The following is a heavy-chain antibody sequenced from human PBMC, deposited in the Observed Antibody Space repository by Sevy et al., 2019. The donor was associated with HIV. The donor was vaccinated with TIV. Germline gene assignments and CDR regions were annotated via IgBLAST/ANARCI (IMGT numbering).Heavy chain of an antibody. CDR1: GFLFSSYG. J-gene: IGHJ4*02. CDR3: ARERGYSYGYFDF. D-gene: IGHD5-18*01. V-gene: IGHV3-33*01. CDR2: IWYDGSTK. Sequence: GGSLRLSCEASGFLFSSYGINWVRQAPGKGLEWVAVIWYDGSTKYYAESVKGRFTISRDNSNNTLYLQMNSLRAEDTAVYYCARERGYSYGYFDFWGQGTLVTVSS.